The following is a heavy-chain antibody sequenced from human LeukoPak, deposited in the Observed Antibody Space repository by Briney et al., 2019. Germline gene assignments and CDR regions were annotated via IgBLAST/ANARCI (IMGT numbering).Heavy chain of an antibody. D-gene: IGHD1-26*01. Sequence: ASVKVSCKASGYTFTSYAMNWVRQAPGQGLEWMGWINTNTGNPTYGQDFTGRFVFSLDTSISTAYLQISSLKVEDTAVYYCASMRIVGATLGAFDIWGQGTMVTVSS. V-gene: IGHV7-4-1*02. CDR2: INTNTGNP. J-gene: IGHJ3*02. CDR1: GYTFTSYA. CDR3: ASMRIVGATLGAFDI.